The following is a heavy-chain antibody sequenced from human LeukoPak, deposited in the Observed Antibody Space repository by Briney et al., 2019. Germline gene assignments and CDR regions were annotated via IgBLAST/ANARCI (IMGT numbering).Heavy chain of an antibody. J-gene: IGHJ4*02. CDR3: AREDGYNLGYFDY. Sequence: SETLSLTCTVSGGSISRYYWCWIRQPPGKGLEWIRYIYYSGSTNNNPSLKSRVTISVDTSKNQFSLKLSSVTAADTAVYYCAREDGYNLGYFDYWGQGTLVTVSS. D-gene: IGHD5-24*01. CDR2: IYYSGST. CDR1: GGSISRYY. V-gene: IGHV4-59*01.